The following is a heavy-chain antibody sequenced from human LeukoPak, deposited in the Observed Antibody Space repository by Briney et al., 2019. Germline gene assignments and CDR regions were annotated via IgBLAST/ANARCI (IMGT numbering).Heavy chain of an antibody. J-gene: IGHJ5*02. V-gene: IGHV1-8*03. D-gene: IGHD6-19*01. Sequence: GASVKVSCKASGYTFTSYGISWVRQATGQGLEWMGWMNPNSGNTGYAQKFQGRVTITRNTSISTAYMELSSLRSEDTAVYYCARRLIAVAGFDPWGQGTLVTVSS. CDR2: MNPNSGNT. CDR3: ARRLIAVAGFDP. CDR1: GYTFTSYG.